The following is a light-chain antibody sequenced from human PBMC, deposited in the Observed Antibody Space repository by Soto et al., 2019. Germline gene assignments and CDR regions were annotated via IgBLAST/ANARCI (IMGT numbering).Light chain of an antibody. CDR3: SSFVGFSTFGRYV. V-gene: IGLV2-23*03. CDR1: SSDVRSYYL. CDR2: EGT. J-gene: IGLJ1*01. Sequence: QSVLTQPASVSGSPGQSITMSCNGISSDVRSYYLVSWYQQHPGKAPKLIIYEGTKRPSGVSNRFSGSKSDNTASLTISGLQADDEADYYFSSFVGFSTFGRYVFGTGTKVTVL.